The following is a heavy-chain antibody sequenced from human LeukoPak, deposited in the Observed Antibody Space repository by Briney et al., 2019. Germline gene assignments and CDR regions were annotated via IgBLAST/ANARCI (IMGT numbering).Heavy chain of an antibody. CDR1: GFTFSSYG. Sequence: GGSLRLSCAASGFTFSSYGMHWVRQAPGKGLEWVAFIRYDGSNKYYADSVKGRFTISRDNSKNTLYLQMNSLRAEDTAVYYCARDPSSGWYLKGWFDPWGQGTLVTVSS. CDR3: ARDPSSGWYLKGWFDP. CDR2: IRYDGSNK. J-gene: IGHJ5*02. D-gene: IGHD6-19*01. V-gene: IGHV3-30*02.